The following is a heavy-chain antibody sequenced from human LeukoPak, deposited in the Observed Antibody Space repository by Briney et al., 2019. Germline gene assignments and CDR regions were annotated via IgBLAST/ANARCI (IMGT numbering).Heavy chain of an antibody. D-gene: IGHD3-22*01. CDR1: GYTFTSYD. V-gene: IGHV1-8*01. Sequence: ASVKVSCKAYGYTFTSYDINWVRQATGQGLEWMGWMNPNSGNTGYAQKFQGRVTMTRNTSISTAYMELSSLRSEDTAVYYCARGRRNYYDSSGYPDAFDIWGQGTMVTVSS. J-gene: IGHJ3*02. CDR3: ARGRRNYYDSSGYPDAFDI. CDR2: MNPNSGNT.